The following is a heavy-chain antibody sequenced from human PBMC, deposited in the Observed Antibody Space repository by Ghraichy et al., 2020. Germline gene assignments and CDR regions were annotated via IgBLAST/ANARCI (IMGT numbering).Heavy chain of an antibody. CDR2: ISGSGGST. CDR3: AKDSVYQAVPDAFDI. D-gene: IGHD3-10*01. CDR1: GFTFSSYA. V-gene: IGHV3-23*01. Sequence: LSLTCAASGFTFSSYAMSWVRQAPGKGLEWVSAISGSGGSTYYADSVKGRFTISRDNSKNTLYLQMNSLRAEDTAVYYCAKDSVYQAVPDAFDIWGQGTMVTVSS. J-gene: IGHJ3*02.